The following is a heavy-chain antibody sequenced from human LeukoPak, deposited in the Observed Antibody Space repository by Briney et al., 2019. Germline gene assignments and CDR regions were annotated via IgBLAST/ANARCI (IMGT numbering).Heavy chain of an antibody. Sequence: GVSLKISCKASGYSFASYWIGWGRQMPGKGLEWMGIIYPGDSDTRYSPSFDGQVTISAEKSISTAYLQWNSLKTSDTAMYYCARRPSSGYYGSHFDYWGQGTLVTVSS. D-gene: IGHD3-22*01. V-gene: IGHV5-51*01. J-gene: IGHJ4*02. CDR1: GYSFASYW. CDR3: ARRPSSGYYGSHFDY. CDR2: IYPGDSDT.